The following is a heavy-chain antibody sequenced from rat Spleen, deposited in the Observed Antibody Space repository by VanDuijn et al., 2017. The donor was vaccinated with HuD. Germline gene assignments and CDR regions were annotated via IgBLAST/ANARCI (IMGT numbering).Heavy chain of an antibody. CDR1: GFSLTSYG. V-gene: IGHV2-63*01. Sequence: QVQLKESGPGPVQPSETLSLTCTVSGFSLTSYGVNWVRQPPGKSLEWMGRMRYNGDTSYNSALTSRLSISRDTSKNQVFLKINSLQTDDTGTCYCTNWSFEYWGQGVMVTVSS. CDR3: TNWSFEY. CDR2: MRYNGDT. J-gene: IGHJ2*01.